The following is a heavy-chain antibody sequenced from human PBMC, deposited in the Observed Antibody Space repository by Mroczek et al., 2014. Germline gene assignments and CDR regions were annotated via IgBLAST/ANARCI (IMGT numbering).Heavy chain of an antibody. J-gene: IGHJ6*03. CDR3: ARVHYDFWSEDYYYYMDV. Sequence: QVQLVESGPGLVKPSETLSLTCTVSGGSISSYYWSWIRQPPGKGLEWIGYIYYSGSTNYNPSLKSRVTISVDTSKNQFSLKLSSVTAADTAVYYCARVHYDFWSEDYYYYMDVWGKGTTVTVSS. CDR1: GGSISSYY. CDR2: IYYSGST. V-gene: IGHV4-59*01. D-gene: IGHD3-3*01.